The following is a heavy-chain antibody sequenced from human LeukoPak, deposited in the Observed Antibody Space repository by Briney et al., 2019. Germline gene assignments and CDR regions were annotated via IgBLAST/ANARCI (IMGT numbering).Heavy chain of an antibody. CDR3: ARDKSAAADYYFDF. V-gene: IGHV3-30*04. J-gene: IGHJ4*02. D-gene: IGHD3-10*01. CDR1: GFTFSKNA. Sequence: GGSLRLSCAASGFTFSKNAMHWVRQAPGKGLEWVAVISVDGRDLYHADSVKGRFTISRDNSKNTLYLQMTSLRTDDTAVYYCARDKSAAADYYFDFWGQGTLVTVSS. CDR2: ISVDGRDL.